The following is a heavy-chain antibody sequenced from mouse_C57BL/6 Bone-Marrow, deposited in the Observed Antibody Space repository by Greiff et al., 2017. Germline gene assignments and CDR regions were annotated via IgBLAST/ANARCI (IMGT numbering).Heavy chain of an antibody. J-gene: IGHJ3*01. Sequence: QVQLQQPGTELVKPGASVKLSCKASGYTFTSYWMHWVKQRPGQGLEWIGNINPSNGGTNYNEKFKSKATLTVDKSSSTAYMQLSSLTSEDSAVYYCARGGRYYYGSSPAWFAYWGQGTLVTVSA. CDR3: ARGGRYYYGSSPAWFAY. CDR1: GYTFTSYW. CDR2: INPSNGGT. V-gene: IGHV1-53*01. D-gene: IGHD1-1*01.